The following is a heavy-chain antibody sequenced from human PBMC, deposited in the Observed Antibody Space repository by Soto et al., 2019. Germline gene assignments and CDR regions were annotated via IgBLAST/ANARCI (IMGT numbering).Heavy chain of an antibody. D-gene: IGHD3-10*01. J-gene: IGHJ4*01. Sequence: SVKVSCKASGGTFSSYAISWVRQAPGQGLEWMGGIIPIFGTANYAQKFQGRVTITADESTSTAYMELSSLRSEDTAVYYCARDAGSGNWNYYFDYWGQGTLVTVSS. V-gene: IGHV1-69*13. CDR1: GGTFSSYA. CDR2: IIPIFGTA. CDR3: ARDAGSGNWNYYFDY.